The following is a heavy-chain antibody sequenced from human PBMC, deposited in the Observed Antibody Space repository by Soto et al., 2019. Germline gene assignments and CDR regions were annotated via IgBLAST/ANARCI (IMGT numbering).Heavy chain of an antibody. CDR3: ARDRTNFLDY. J-gene: IGHJ4*02. Sequence: ASVKVSCKTSGYIFSDHSLSWVRLAPGQGLEWMGWISTSRGNTNYAQKFQGRLTLTTDTSTSTAYMELKSLRPDDTAVYYCARDRTNFLDYWGQGILVTV. V-gene: IGHV1-18*01. CDR1: GYIFSDHS. CDR2: ISTSRGNT. D-gene: IGHD2-8*01.